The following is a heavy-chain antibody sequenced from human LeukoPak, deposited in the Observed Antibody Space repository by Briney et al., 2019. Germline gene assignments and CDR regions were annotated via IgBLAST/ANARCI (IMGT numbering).Heavy chain of an antibody. D-gene: IGHD3-22*01. J-gene: IGHJ4*02. CDR3: ARGRGLYDSSGYYPFDY. V-gene: IGHV1-2*02. Sequence: ASVKVSCKASGYTFTGYYMHWVRQAPGQGLEWMGWINPNSGGTNYARKFQGRVTMTRDTSISTAYMELSRLRSDDTAVYYCARGRGLYDSSGYYPFDYWGQGTLVTVSS. CDR1: GYTFTGYY. CDR2: INPNSGGT.